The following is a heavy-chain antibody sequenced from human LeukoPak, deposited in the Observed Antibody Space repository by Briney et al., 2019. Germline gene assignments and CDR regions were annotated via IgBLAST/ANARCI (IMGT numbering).Heavy chain of an antibody. J-gene: IGHJ5*02. CDR2: INPSGGST. CDR1: AYTITGYY. Sequence: ASVKVSCKASAYTITGYYMHWVRQAPGQGLEWMGIINPSGGSTSYAQKFQGRVTMTRDTSTSTVYMELSSLRSEDTAVYYCARDRGYIYAAPLGWFDPWGQGTLVTVSS. D-gene: IGHD5-18*01. V-gene: IGHV1-46*01. CDR3: ARDRGYIYAAPLGWFDP.